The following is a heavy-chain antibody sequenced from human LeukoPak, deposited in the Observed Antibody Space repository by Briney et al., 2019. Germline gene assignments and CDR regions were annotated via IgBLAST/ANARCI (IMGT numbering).Heavy chain of an antibody. CDR2: INQDGSAK. Sequence: GSLRLSCAASGFAFSTYWMSWVRQAPGKGLEWVANINQDGSAKYYVDSVKGRFTISRDNAKNSLYLQMNSLRAEDTAVYYCARGRYSYGYGMDVWGQGTTVTVSS. V-gene: IGHV3-7*01. D-gene: IGHD5-18*01. J-gene: IGHJ6*02. CDR1: GFAFSTYW. CDR3: ARGRYSYGYGMDV.